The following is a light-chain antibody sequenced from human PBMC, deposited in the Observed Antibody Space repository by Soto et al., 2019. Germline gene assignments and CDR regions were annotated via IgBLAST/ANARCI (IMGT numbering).Light chain of an antibody. Sequence: QSALTQPASVSGSPGQSITISCTGTSSDVGGYNYVSWYQQHPGKAPKLIIYEVSKRPSGVSNRFSGSRSGNTASLTISGLQPEDEADYYCSSFTYSSTGVFGGGTKLTVL. CDR2: EVS. CDR3: SSFTYSSTGV. V-gene: IGLV2-14*01. J-gene: IGLJ3*02. CDR1: SSDVGGYNY.